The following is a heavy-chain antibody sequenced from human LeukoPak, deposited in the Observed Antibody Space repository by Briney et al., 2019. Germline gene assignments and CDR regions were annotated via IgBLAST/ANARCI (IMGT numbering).Heavy chain of an antibody. Sequence: GGSLRLSCAASGFTFSSYAMSWVRQAPGKGLEWVSAITCSGGSTYYADSVKGRFTISRDNSKNTLYLQMNSMRAEDTALYYGATPRGGCFDYWGQGTLVTVSS. CDR1: GFTFSSYA. CDR2: ITCSGGST. CDR3: ATPRGGCFDY. J-gene: IGHJ4*02. D-gene: IGHD3-16*01. V-gene: IGHV3-23*01.